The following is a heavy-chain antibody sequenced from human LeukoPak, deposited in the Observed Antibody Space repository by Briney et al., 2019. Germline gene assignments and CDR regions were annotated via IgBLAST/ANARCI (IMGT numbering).Heavy chain of an antibody. J-gene: IGHJ6*02. CDR2: ISPSSTYT. CDR3: ARGHYDMDV. Sequence: LSLTCTVSGGSISSSSYYWGWIRQAPGKGLEWLSHISPSSTYTNFADSVKGRFTISRDNANNSLYLQMNSLRAEDTAVYYCARGHYDMDVWGQGTTVTVSS. CDR1: GGSISSSSYY. V-gene: IGHV3-11*06.